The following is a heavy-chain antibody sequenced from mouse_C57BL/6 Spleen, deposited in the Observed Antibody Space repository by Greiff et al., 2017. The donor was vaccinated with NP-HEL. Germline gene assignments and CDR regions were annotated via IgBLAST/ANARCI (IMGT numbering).Heavy chain of an antibody. J-gene: IGHJ3*01. D-gene: IGHD2-4*01. CDR2: ISSGGDYI. Sequence: EVKLMESGEGLVKPGGSLKLSCAASGFTFSSYAMSWVRQTQEKRLEWVAYISSGGDYIYYADTVKGRFPISRDTARKTQYLQMSSLKSEDTAMYYCTREGYDYDSWFAYWGQGTLVTVSA. CDR1: GFTFSSYA. V-gene: IGHV5-9-1*02. CDR3: TREGYDYDSWFAY.